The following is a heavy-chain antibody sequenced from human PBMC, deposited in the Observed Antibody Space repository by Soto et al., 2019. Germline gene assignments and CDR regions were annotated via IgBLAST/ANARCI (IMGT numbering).Heavy chain of an antibody. D-gene: IGHD3-22*01. Sequence: PGGSLRLSCAASGFTFSSYAMSWVRQAPGKGLEWVSAISGSGGSTYYADSVKGRFTISRDNSKNTLYLQMNSPRAEDTAVYYCAKEGYYYDSSGPWGLFDPWGQGTLVTVSS. CDR2: ISGSGGST. J-gene: IGHJ5*02. V-gene: IGHV3-23*01. CDR3: AKEGYYYDSSGPWGLFDP. CDR1: GFTFSSYA.